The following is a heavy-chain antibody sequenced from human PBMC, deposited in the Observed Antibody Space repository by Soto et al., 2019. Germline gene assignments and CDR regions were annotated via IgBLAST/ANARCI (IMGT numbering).Heavy chain of an antibody. Sequence: QVQLVQSGAEMKKPGSSVKVSCKASGCTFSSYAISWVRHAPGQGLEWMGGIIPILGTTNYALKFQGRVTITADESTSTAYMALSSLRSEDTAVYYCARAQYYEFWSTYYTYYYYGMDVWGQGTTVTVSS. J-gene: IGHJ6*02. D-gene: IGHD3-3*01. CDR1: GCTFSSYA. CDR2: IIPILGTT. CDR3: ARAQYYEFWSTYYTYYYYGMDV. V-gene: IGHV1-69*01.